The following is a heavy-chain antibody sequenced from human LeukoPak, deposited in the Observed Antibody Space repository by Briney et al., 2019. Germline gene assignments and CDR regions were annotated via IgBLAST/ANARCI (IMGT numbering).Heavy chain of an antibody. CDR1: GFTFSSYG. V-gene: IGHV3-30*02. J-gene: IGHJ4*02. D-gene: IGHD5-18*01. CDR3: ARDEGYSYGLFDY. CDR2: IRYDGSNK. Sequence: GGSLRLSCAASGFTFSSYGMHWVRQAPGKGLEWVAFIRYDGSNKYYADSVKGRFTISRDNSKNTLHLQMNSLRAEDTAVYYCARDEGYSYGLFDYWGQGTLVTVSS.